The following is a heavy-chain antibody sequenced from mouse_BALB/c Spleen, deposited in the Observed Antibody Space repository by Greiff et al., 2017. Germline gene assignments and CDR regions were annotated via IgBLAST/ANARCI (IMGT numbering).Heavy chain of an antibody. CDR2: ISNGGGST. CDR3: ARQSWLLPYWYFDV. CDR1: GFTFSSYT. V-gene: IGHV5-12-2*01. Sequence: VQLKQSGGGLVQPGGSLKLSCAASGFTFSSYTMSWVRQTPEKRLEWVAYISNGGGSTYYPDTVKGRFTISRDNAKNTLYLQMSSLKSEDTAMYYCARQSWLLPYWYFDVWGAGTTVTVSS. J-gene: IGHJ1*01. D-gene: IGHD2-3*01.